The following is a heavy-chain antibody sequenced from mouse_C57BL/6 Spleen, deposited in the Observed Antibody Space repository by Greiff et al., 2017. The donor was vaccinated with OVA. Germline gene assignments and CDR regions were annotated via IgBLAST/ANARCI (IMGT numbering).Heavy chain of an antibody. D-gene: IGHD2-4*01. J-gene: IGHJ1*03. CDR2: IYPGSGST. V-gene: IGHV1-55*01. CDR1: GYTFTSYW. CDR3: ARERDYGGENAYFDV. Sequence: VQLQQPGAELVKPGASVKMSCKASGYTFTSYWITWVKQRPGQGLEWIGDIYPGSGSTNYNEKFKSKATLTVDTSSSTAYMQLSSLTSGNPTVFYWARERDYGGENAYFDVWGTGTTVTGSA.